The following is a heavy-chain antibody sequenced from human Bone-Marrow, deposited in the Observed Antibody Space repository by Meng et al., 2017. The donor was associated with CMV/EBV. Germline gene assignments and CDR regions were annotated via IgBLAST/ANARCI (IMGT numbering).Heavy chain of an antibody. Sequence: GESLKISCKGSGYSFTNYWIGWVRQMPGKGLEWMGIIYPDDSDTRYSPSFQGQVTISADKSINTAYLQWSSLKASDTAMYYCARPHTISIFGMVTFDAFDIWGQGTMVTVSS. CDR3: ARPHTISIFGMVTFDAFDI. V-gene: IGHV5-51*01. J-gene: IGHJ3*02. CDR1: GYSFTNYW. CDR2: IYPDDSDT. D-gene: IGHD3-3*01.